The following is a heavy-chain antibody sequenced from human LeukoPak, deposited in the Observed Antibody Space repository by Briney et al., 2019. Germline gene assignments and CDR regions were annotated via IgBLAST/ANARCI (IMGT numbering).Heavy chain of an antibody. CDR1: GFTVNNIY. V-gene: IGHV3-66*01. Sequence: PGGSLRLSCAASGFTVNNIYMSWVRQAPGKGPEWVPVTYTDGTTYYADSVKGRFTISRDNGKNTLYLQMNTLRAEDTAVYYCARGILAAGTFDCWGQGTLVTVSS. CDR3: ARGILAAGTFDC. D-gene: IGHD6-13*01. CDR2: TYTDGTT. J-gene: IGHJ4*02.